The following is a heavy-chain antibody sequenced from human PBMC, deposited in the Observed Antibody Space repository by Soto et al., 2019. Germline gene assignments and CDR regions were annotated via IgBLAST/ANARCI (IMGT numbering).Heavy chain of an antibody. V-gene: IGHV6-1*01. J-gene: IGHJ6*02. CDR1: WDIVSTNSDA. CDR3: ARDRFAQSYSSGRAGMDV. Sequence: SQTLSLNCANSWDIVSTNSDAWNWIRQSPSRGLEWLGRTYYRSKWYNDYAVSVKSRITINPDTSNNQFSLQLNSVTPEDTAVYYCARDRFAQSYSSGRAGMDVWGEGTTVTVS. D-gene: IGHD6-19*01. CDR2: TYYRSKWYN.